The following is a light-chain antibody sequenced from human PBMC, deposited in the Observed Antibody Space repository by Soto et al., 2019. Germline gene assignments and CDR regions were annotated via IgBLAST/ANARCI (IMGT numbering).Light chain of an antibody. CDR3: QQRMIWPQIT. J-gene: IGKJ5*01. Sequence: EVVLTQSPATLSLSPGERATLSCRASQSVNTYLAWYQQKPCQPPRLLIHDASNRATGIPARFSGSGSGTDFTLTISSLEPEEFAIYYCQQRMIWPQITFGQGTRREIK. CDR2: DAS. CDR1: QSVNTY. V-gene: IGKV3-11*01.